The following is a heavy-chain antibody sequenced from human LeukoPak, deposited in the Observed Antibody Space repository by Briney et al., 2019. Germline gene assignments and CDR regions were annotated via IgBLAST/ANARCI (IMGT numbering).Heavy chain of an antibody. D-gene: IGHD2-15*01. J-gene: IGHJ5*02. CDR2: IYYSGST. CDR1: GGSISNYY. Sequence: PSETLSLTCTVSGGSISNYYWSWIRQPPGKGLEWIGYIYYSGSTNYNPSLKSRVSISVDTSKNQFSLKLSSVTAADTAVYYCAREASGGSYNCFDPWGQGTLVTVSS. V-gene: IGHV4-59*01. CDR3: AREASGGSYNCFDP.